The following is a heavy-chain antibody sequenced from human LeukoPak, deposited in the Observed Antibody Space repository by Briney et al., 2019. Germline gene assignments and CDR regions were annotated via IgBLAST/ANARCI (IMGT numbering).Heavy chain of an antibody. CDR2: IIPILGTA. CDR3: ARADMVRGVSLFDY. V-gene: IGHV1-69*13. D-gene: IGHD3-10*01. CDR1: GGSFISYA. Sequence: SVTVSCKASGGSFISYAIRWVRQAPGQGLEWMGGIIPILGTANYAQKCEGRVTLTPDESTSTAYMELSSLRSQDTAVYYCARADMVRGVSLFDYWGQGTLVTVSS. J-gene: IGHJ4*02.